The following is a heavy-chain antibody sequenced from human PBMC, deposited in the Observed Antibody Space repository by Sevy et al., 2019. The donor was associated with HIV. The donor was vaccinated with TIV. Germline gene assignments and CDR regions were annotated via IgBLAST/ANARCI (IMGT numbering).Heavy chain of an antibody. V-gene: IGHV4-34*01. Sequence: SETLSLTCGIYGGSFNNYDWRWIRHPPGKGLEWIGEVTHSGSNNYNPSLKSRLTMSVYTSKNQFSLKLTSVTAADTAVYYCARWRGTRVTMMVVVTTGYFDYWGQGTLVTVSS. J-gene: IGHJ4*02. CDR1: GGSFNNYD. CDR2: VTHSGSN. D-gene: IGHD3-22*01. CDR3: ARWRGTRVTMMVVVTTGYFDY.